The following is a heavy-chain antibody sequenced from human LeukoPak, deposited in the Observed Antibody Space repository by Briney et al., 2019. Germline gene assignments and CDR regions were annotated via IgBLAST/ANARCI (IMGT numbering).Heavy chain of an antibody. CDR1: GFTLSNYW. CDR2: ISGDESTT. Sequence: GGSLRLSCAASGFTLSNYWMHWVRQVPGKGLVWVSRISGDESTTTYADSVKGRFTISRDNAKNTVHLQMHSLSAEDTAVYYCARDYSGPLDSWGQGTLVTVSS. J-gene: IGHJ5*01. CDR3: ARDYSGPLDS. D-gene: IGHD3-10*01. V-gene: IGHV3-74*01.